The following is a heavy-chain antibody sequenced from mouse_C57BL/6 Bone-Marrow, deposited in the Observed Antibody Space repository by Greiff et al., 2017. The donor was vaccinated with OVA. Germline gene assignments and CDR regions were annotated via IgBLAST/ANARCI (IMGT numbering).Heavy chain of an antibody. J-gene: IGHJ2*01. CDR1: GYSITSGYY. D-gene: IGHD1-1*01. Sequence: EVKLQESGPGLVKPSQSLSLTCSVTGYSITSGYYWNWIRQFPGNKLEWMGYISYDGSNNYNPSLKNRISITRDTSKNQFFLKLNSVTTEDTDTYDSARIYTTVVAYYFDYWGQGTTLTVSS. CDR3: ARIYTTVVAYYFDY. V-gene: IGHV3-6*01. CDR2: ISYDGSN.